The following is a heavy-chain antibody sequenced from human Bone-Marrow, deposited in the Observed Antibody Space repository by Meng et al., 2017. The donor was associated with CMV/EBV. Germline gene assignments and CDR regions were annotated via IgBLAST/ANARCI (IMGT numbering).Heavy chain of an antibody. CDR3: ARGLVGAGGWFDP. D-gene: IGHD1-26*01. J-gene: IGHJ5*02. V-gene: IGHV3-23*01. CDR1: GFTFSSYE. CDR2: ISGSGGST. Sequence: GGSLRLSCAASGFTFSSYEMNWVRQAPGKGLEWVSAISGSGGSTYYADSVKGRFTISRDNSKNTLYLQMNSLRAEDTALYYCARGLVGAGGWFDPWGQGTLVTVSS.